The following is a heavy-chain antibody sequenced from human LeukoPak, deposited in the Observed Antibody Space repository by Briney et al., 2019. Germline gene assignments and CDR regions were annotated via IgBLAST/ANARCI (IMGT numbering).Heavy chain of an antibody. J-gene: IGHJ5*02. D-gene: IGHD1-14*01. V-gene: IGHV4-34*01. CDR1: GGSFSGYY. CDR3: ARHRRWFDP. Sequence: SETPSLTCAVYGGSFSGYYWSWIRQPPGKGLEWIGEINHSGSTNYNPSLKSRVTISVDTSKNQFSLKLSSVTAADTAVYYCARHRRWFDPWGQGTLVTVSS. CDR2: INHSGST.